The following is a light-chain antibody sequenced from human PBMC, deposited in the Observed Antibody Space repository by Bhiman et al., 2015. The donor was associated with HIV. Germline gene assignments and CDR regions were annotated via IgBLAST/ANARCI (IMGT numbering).Light chain of an antibody. J-gene: IGLJ1*01. CDR3: SSYTSSSTRV. CDR2: DVS. CDR1: SSDVDAYNY. Sequence: QSALTQPASVSGSPGQSITISCTGTSSDVDAYNYVSWYQQHPGKVPKLMIYDVSNRPSGVSDRFSGSKSGNTASLTISGLQAEDEADYYCSSYTSSSTRVFGTGTKVTVL. V-gene: IGLV2-14*03.